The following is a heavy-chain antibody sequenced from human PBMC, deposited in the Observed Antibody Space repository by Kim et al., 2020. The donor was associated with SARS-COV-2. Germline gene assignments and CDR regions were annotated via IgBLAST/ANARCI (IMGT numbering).Heavy chain of an antibody. V-gene: IGHV4-4*02. CDR3: ARGGAAAGPTTFVGEFDY. D-gene: IGHD6-13*01. Sequence: KSRVTISVDKSKNQFSLKLSSVTAAATAVYYCARGGAAAGPTTFVGEFDYWGQGTLVTVSS. J-gene: IGHJ4*02.